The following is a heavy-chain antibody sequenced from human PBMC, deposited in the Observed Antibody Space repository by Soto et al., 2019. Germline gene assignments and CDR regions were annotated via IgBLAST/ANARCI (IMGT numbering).Heavy chain of an antibody. J-gene: IGHJ4*02. CDR3: ARDSGSGFYQLDS. Sequence: SATLSLTCAVSGYSISTGFNWAWIRQPPGKGLEWIGSIYHSGSTYYNLSLKSRVTISSEASNNQISLKLSSVTAADTALYYCARDSGSGFYQLDSWGQGTVVTVPS. D-gene: IGHD2-2*01. CDR2: IYHSGST. V-gene: IGHV4-38-2*01. CDR1: GYSISTGFN.